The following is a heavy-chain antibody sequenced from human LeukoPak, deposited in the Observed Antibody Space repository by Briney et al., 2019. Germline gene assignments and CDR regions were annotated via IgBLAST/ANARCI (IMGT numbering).Heavy chain of an antibody. D-gene: IGHD6-19*01. J-gene: IGHJ4*02. V-gene: IGHV4-61*09. Sequence: PSETLSLTCTVSGDSISSGSFYWTWIRQSAGKGLEWIGHIHVSGTTNYNPSLKRRVAISIDTSKDQFSLNLSSVTAADTAVYYCARAGSSGWFDYWGQGTLVTVSS. CDR3: ARAGSSGWFDY. CDR2: IHVSGTT. CDR1: GDSISSGSFY.